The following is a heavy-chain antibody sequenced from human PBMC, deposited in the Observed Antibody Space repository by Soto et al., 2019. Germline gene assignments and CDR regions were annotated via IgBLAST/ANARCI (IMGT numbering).Heavy chain of an antibody. J-gene: IGHJ4*02. CDR1: GYTFTSYG. D-gene: IGHD6-13*01. V-gene: IGHV1-18*01. CDR2: ISAYNGNT. Sequence: QVQLVESGAEVKKPGASVKVSCKASGYTFTSYGISWVRQAPGHGLEWMGWISAYNGNTNYAQKLQGRVTMTTDTSTSTAYMELRSLRSDDTAVYYCARSAVGQQLNPKGDYWGQGTLVTVSS. CDR3: ARSAVGQQLNPKGDY.